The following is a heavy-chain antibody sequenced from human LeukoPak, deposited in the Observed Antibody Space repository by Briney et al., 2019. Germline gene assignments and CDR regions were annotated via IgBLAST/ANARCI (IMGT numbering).Heavy chain of an antibody. V-gene: IGHV1-18*01. CDR2: ISAYNGNT. CDR3: ARAEVGATRFSRFDY. J-gene: IGHJ4*02. CDR1: GYTFTSYG. Sequence: ASVKVSCKASGYTFTSYGISWVRQAPGQGLEWMGWISAYNGNTNYAQKLQGRVTMTTDTSTSTAYMELRSLRSDDTAVYYCARAEVGATRFSRFDYWGQGTLVTVSS. D-gene: IGHD1-26*01.